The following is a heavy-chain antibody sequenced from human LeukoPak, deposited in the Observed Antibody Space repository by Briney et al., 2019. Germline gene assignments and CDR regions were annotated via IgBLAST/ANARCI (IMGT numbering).Heavy chain of an antibody. CDR2: IASSTI. Sequence: GGSLRLSCAASGFTFSTYSMNWVRQAPGKGLERVSYIASSTIYYADSVKGRFTISRDNAKNSLYLQMNSLRDEDTAVYYCARGPAAAIDYWGQGTLVTVSS. J-gene: IGHJ4*02. D-gene: IGHD2-2*01. V-gene: IGHV3-48*02. CDR1: GFTFSTYS. CDR3: ARGPAAAIDY.